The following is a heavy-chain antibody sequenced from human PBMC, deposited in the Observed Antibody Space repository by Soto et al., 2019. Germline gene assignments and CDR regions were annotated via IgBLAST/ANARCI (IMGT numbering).Heavy chain of an antibody. Sequence: PSETLSLTCTVSGGSISSYYWSWIRQPPGKGLEWIGYIYYSGSTNYNPSLKSRVTISLDTSKNQFSLKLSSVTAADTAVYYCARVLRTTGPLYYFDYWGQGTLVTVSS. CDR1: GGSISSYY. J-gene: IGHJ4*02. D-gene: IGHD1-7*01. CDR2: IYYSGST. V-gene: IGHV4-59*01. CDR3: ARVLRTTGPLYYFDY.